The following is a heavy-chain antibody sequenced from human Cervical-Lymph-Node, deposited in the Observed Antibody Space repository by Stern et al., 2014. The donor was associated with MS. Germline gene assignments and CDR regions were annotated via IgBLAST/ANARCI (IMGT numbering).Heavy chain of an antibody. CDR2: INPNGGRT. V-gene: IGHV1-46*01. CDR3: ARPLPYAN. D-gene: IGHD4-17*01. J-gene: IGHJ4*02. Sequence: QLVQSGAEVKKPGASVKLSCTASGDILSNFSIHWVRQAPGQGLVWIGMINPNGGRTTYALRFQGRVTMTRDTSTTTVYMELSSLRSEDTGFYYCARPLPYANWGQGTLVTVSS. CDR1: GDILSNFS.